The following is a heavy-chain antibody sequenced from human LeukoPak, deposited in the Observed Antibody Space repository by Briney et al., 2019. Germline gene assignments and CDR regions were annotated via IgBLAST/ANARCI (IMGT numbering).Heavy chain of an antibody. Sequence: GGSLRLSCAASGFTFSSYGMHWVRQAPGKGLEWVAVISYDGSNEYYADSVKGRFTISRDNSKNTVYLQMNSLRAEDTAVYYCAKHSHDGSAPYYEVQFDSWGQGTLVTVSS. J-gene: IGHJ4*02. CDR3: AKHSHDGSAPYYEVQFDS. CDR2: ISYDGSNE. D-gene: IGHD3-22*01. V-gene: IGHV3-30*18. CDR1: GFTFSSYG.